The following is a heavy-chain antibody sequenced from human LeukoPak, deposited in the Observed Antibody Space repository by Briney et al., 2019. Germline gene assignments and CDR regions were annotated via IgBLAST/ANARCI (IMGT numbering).Heavy chain of an antibody. D-gene: IGHD2-2*01. V-gene: IGHV1-24*01. J-gene: IGHJ4*02. CDR3: ATDLYCSSTSCLRTDY. CDR2: LDPEDGET. CDR1: GYTLTELS. Sequence: ASVKVSCKVSGYTLTELSMHWVRQAPGKGLEWMGGLDPEDGETIYAQKFQGRVTMTEDTSTDTAYMELSSLRSEDTAVYYCATDLYCSSTSCLRTDYWGQGTLVTVSS.